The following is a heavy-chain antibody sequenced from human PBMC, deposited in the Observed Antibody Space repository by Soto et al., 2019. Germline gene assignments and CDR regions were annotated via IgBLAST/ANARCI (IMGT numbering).Heavy chain of an antibody. CDR1: GGSFSGYY. Sequence: SETLSLTCAVYGGSFSGYYWSWIRQPPGKGLEWIGEINHSGSTNYNPSLKSRVTISVDTSKNQFSLKLSSVAAADTAVYSCASFIFYVFWIVFTHLFMEPHDLFDFWGQGTSVPVSS. CDR2: INHSGST. CDR3: ASFIFYVFWIVFTHLFMEPHDLFDF. J-gene: IGHJ3*01. V-gene: IGHV4-34*01. D-gene: IGHD3-3*01.